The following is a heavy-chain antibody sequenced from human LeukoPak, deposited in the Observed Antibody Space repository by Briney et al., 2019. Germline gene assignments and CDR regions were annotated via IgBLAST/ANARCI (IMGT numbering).Heavy chain of an antibody. V-gene: IGHV4-59*12. CDR3: ARVRAHHRQYYDFWSGYQPWFDP. CDR1: GGSISSYY. J-gene: IGHJ5*02. D-gene: IGHD3-3*01. Sequence: SSETLSLTCTVSGGSISSYYWSWIRQPPGKGLEWIGYIYYSGSTNYNPSLKSRVTISVDTSKNQFSLKLSSVTAADTAVYYCARVRAHHRQYYDFWSGYQPWFDPWGQGTLVTVSS. CDR2: IYYSGST.